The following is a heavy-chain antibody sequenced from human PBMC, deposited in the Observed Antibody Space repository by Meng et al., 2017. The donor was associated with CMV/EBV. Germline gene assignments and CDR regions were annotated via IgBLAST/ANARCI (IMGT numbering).Heavy chain of an antibody. D-gene: IGHD3-3*01. J-gene: IGHJ6*02. CDR2: IRYDGSNK. Sequence: GGSLRLSCAASGFTFSSYGMHWVRQAPGKGLEWVAFIRYDGSNKYYADSAKGRFTISRDNSKNTLYLQMNSLRAEDTALYYCAKDKGPGVVIMGGGMDVWGQGTTVTVSS. CDR1: GFTFSSYG. CDR3: AKDKGPGVVIMGGGMDV. V-gene: IGHV3-30*02.